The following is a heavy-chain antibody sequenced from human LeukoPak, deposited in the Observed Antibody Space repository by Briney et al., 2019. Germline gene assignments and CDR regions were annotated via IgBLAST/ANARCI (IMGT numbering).Heavy chain of an antibody. Sequence: GPTLVKPTQTLTLTCTFSGFSLSTNGLGVGWVRQPPGEALEWLALIYWDDDKRYSPSLKSRLTITKDTSKNRVVLTMTNMDPVDTATYYCGHRRPSSHYFDFWGQGTLVTVSS. CDR2: IYWDDDK. V-gene: IGHV2-5*02. J-gene: IGHJ4*02. CDR3: GHRRPSSHYFDF. CDR1: GFSLSTNGLG. D-gene: IGHD2-2*01.